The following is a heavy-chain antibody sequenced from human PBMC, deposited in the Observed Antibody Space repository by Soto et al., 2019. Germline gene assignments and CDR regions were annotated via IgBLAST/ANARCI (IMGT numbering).Heavy chain of an antibody. CDR3: AGSLYSAFWSGCHTYYHYGMGV. CDR1: GGSFSGYY. CDR2: IYYSGST. V-gene: IGHV4-59*01. Sequence: SETLSLTCAVYGGSFSGYYWSWIRQPPGKGLEWIGYIYYSGSTNYNPSLKSRVTISVDTSKNQFSLKLSSVTAADTAVYYSAGSLYSAFWSGCHTYYHYGMGVWGRRITVTVSS. J-gene: IGHJ6*02. D-gene: IGHD3-3*01.